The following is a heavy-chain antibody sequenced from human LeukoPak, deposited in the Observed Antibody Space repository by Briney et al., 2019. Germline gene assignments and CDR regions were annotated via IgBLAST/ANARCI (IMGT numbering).Heavy chain of an antibody. CDR3: ARQYYYDSSGYLDY. D-gene: IGHD3-22*01. J-gene: IGHJ4*02. V-gene: IGHV4-59*08. CDR2: IYYSGST. Sequence: SETLSLTCTLSGGSISSYYWSWIRQPPGKGLEWIGYIYYSGSTNYNPSLKSRVTISVDTSKNQFSLKLSSVTAADTAVYYCARQYYYDSSGYLDYWGQGTLVTVSS. CDR1: GGSISSYY.